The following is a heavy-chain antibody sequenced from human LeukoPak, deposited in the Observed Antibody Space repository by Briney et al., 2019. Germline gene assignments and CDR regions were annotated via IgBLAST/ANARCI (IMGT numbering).Heavy chain of an antibody. CDR2: ISSDSRTI. Sequence: PGGSLRLSCAASGFTFSSYSMNWVRQAPGKGLEWVSYISSDSRTIYYADSVKGRFTISRDNSKNTLYLQVNSLRVDDTAVYYCAEDRLKHDYWGQGTLVIVSS. CDR3: AEDRLKHDY. V-gene: IGHV3-48*01. J-gene: IGHJ4*02. CDR1: GFTFSSYS.